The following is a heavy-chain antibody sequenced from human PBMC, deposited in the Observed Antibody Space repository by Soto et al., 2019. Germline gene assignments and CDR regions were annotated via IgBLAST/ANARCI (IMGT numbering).Heavy chain of an antibody. J-gene: IGHJ4*02. Sequence: QVQLVDAGGGVVQPGRSLRLSCAASGFTFSSYGMHWVRQAPGKGLEGVAVIWYDGDNKYYVDSVKGRFTISRDNSKNTLYLQLNSLRAEDTAVYYCAREDYGSAIPFDYWGQGTLVTVSS. V-gene: IGHV3-33*01. CDR2: IWYDGDNK. CDR1: GFTFSSYG. CDR3: AREDYGSAIPFDY. D-gene: IGHD3-10*01.